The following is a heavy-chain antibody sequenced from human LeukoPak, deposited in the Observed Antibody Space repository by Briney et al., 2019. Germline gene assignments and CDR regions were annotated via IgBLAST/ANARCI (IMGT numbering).Heavy chain of an antibody. CDR1: GFTFSSYA. D-gene: IGHD5/OR15-5a*01. CDR2: ISYDGSNK. J-gene: IGHJ4*02. CDR3: AKVMDRDIVSTIRLGSQYYFDY. Sequence: GGSLRLSCAASGFTFSSYAMHWVRQAPGKGLEWVAVISYDGSNKYYADSVKGRFTISRDNSKNTLYLRLNSLRAEDTAVYYCAKVMDRDIVSTIRLGSQYYFDYWGQGTLVTVSS. V-gene: IGHV3-30*04.